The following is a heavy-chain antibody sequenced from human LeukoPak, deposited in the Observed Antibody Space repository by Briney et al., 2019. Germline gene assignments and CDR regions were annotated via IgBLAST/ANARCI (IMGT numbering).Heavy chain of an antibody. D-gene: IGHD5-12*01. CDR3: ARGRETWIWDCGEFDY. CDR2: ISSSGSTI. J-gene: IGHJ4*02. V-gene: IGHV3-48*03. Sequence: GGSLRLSCAASGFTFSSYEMNWVRQAPGKGLEWASYISSSGSTIYYADSVKGRFTISRDNAKNSLYLQMNSLRAEDTAVYYCARGRETWIWDCGEFDYWGQGTLVTVSS. CDR1: GFTFSSYE.